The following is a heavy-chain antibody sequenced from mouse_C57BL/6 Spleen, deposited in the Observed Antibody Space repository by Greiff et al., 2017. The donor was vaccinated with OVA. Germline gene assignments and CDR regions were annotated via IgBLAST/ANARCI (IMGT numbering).Heavy chain of an antibody. CDR3: ARDRVLRYGSNYFDY. V-gene: IGHV5-4*01. CDR2: ISDGGSYT. CDR1: GFTFSSYA. D-gene: IGHD1-1*01. J-gene: IGHJ2*01. Sequence: EVHLVESGGGLVKPGGSLKLSCAASGFTFSSYAMSWVRQTPEKRLEWVATISDGGSYTYYPDNVKGRFTISRDNAKNNLYLQMSHLKSEDTAMYYCARDRVLRYGSNYFDYWGQGTTLTVSS.